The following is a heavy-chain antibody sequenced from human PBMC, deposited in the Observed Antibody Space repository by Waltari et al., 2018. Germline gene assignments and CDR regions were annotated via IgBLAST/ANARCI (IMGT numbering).Heavy chain of an antibody. J-gene: IGHJ6*02. CDR3: ARGRRLLWFGELLDTYGMDV. D-gene: IGHD3-10*01. CDR1: GYTLTSYD. CDR2: MNPNSGNT. Sequence: QVQLVQSGAEVKKPGASVKVSCKASGYTLTSYDINWVRQATGQGLEWMGWMNPNSGNTGYAQKFQGRVTMTRNTSISTAYMELSSLRSEDTAVYYCARGRRLLWFGELLDTYGMDVWGQGTTVTVSS. V-gene: IGHV1-8*01.